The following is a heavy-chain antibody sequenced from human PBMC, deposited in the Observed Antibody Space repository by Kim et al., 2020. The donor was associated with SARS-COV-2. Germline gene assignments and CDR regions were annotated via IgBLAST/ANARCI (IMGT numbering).Heavy chain of an antibody. Sequence: ASAKVSCKASGYTFAAYGISWVRQARGQGLEWMGGIGAYNGMSDYGQTFHDRITMTTDISSSIAYLEVRSLRSDDTAIYYCARGGRGDHFYNGMDVWGQGTAVIVSS. J-gene: IGHJ6*02. V-gene: IGHV1-18*01. CDR2: IGAYNGMS. CDR3: ARGGRGDHFYNGMDV. D-gene: IGHD2-21*02. CDR1: GYTFAAYG.